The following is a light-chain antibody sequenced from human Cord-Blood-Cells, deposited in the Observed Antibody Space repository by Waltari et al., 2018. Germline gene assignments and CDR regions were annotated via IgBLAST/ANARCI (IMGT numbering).Light chain of an antibody. Sequence: EIVLTQSPAPLSLSPGERATLSCRASQSVSSYLAWYQQKPGQAPRLLIYDASNRATVIPARFSGSGSGTDFTLTISSLEPEDFAVYCCQQRSNWPPITFGQGTRLGSK. V-gene: IGKV3-11*01. CDR2: DAS. J-gene: IGKJ5*01. CDR1: QSVSSY. CDR3: QQRSNWPPIT.